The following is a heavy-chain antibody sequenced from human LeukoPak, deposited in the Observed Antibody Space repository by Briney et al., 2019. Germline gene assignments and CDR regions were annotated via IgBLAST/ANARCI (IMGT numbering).Heavy chain of an antibody. Sequence: SETLSLTCTVSGGFIGTCYWSWIRQPAGKGLEWIGLIYTSGSTNYNPSLKSRVSMAVDTSKNQFSLKLTSVPAADTAVYYCARGQLATAMGRDYFDYWGQGTVVTVSS. V-gene: IGHV4-4*07. J-gene: IGHJ4*02. CDR3: ARGQLATAMGRDYFDY. CDR1: GGFIGTCY. D-gene: IGHD5-18*01. CDR2: IYTSGST.